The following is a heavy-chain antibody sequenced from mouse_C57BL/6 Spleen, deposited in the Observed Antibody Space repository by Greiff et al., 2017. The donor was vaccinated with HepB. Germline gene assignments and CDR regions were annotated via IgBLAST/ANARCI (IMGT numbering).Heavy chain of an antibody. J-gene: IGHJ1*03. CDR3: AREDYYYGSSSYWYFDV. CDR2: ISSGSSTI. CDR1: GFTFSDYG. Sequence: EVQLVESGGGLVKPGGSLKLSCAASGFTFSDYGMHWVRQAPEKGLEWVAYISSGSSTIYYADTVKGRFTISRDNAKNTLFLQMTSLRSEDTAMYYCAREDYYYGSSSYWYFDVWGTGTTVTVSS. D-gene: IGHD1-1*01. V-gene: IGHV5-17*01.